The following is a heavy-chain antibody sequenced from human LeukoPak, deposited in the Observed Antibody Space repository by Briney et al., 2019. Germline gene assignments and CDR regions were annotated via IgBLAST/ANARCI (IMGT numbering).Heavy chain of an antibody. CDR3: AKDPMYYYGSGSSYYFDY. Sequence: GGSLRLSCAASGFTFSNYIMSWVRQAPGKGLEWVSSFSAGDNNTYYADSVKGRFTISRDNSKNTLYLQMNSLRAEDTAVYYCAKDPMYYYGSGSSYYFDYWGQGTLVTVSS. V-gene: IGHV3-23*01. CDR1: GFTFSNYI. J-gene: IGHJ4*02. D-gene: IGHD3-10*01. CDR2: FSAGDNNT.